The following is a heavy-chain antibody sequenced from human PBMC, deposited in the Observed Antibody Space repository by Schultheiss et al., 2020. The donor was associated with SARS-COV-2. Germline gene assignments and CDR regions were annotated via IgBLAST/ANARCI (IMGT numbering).Heavy chain of an antibody. V-gene: IGHV3-53*05. J-gene: IGHJ4*02. D-gene: IGHD3-3*01. CDR2: IYSGGST. Sequence: GESLKISCAASGFTVSSNYMSWVRQAPGKGLEWVSVIYSGGSTYYADSVKGRFTISRDNSKNTLYLQMNSLRAEDTAVYYCARVFGTYYFDYWGQGTLVTVSS. CDR3: ARVFGTYYFDY. CDR1: GFTVSSNY.